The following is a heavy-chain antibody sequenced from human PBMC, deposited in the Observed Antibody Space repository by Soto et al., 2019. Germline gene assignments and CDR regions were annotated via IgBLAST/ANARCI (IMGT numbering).Heavy chain of an antibody. D-gene: IGHD2-8*01. V-gene: IGHV1-2*04. CDR2: INPNSGGT. J-gene: IGHJ6*01. CDR3: ARGDSTDCSNGVCSFFYNHDMGV. CDR1: GYTFTGYY. Sequence: ASVKVSCKASGYTFTGYYMHWVRQAPGQGLEWMGWINPNSGGTSTAQKFQGWVTMTTDTSISTASMELTRLTSDDTAIYYCARGDSTDCSNGVCSFFYNHDMGVLGQGNTGTVSS.